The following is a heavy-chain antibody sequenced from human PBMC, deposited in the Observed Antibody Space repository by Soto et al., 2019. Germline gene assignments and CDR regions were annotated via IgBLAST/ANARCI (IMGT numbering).Heavy chain of an antibody. Sequence: SETLSLACIVTVDSSTSHNWSWLREPPGKGLSWISFIYYTRYRGSASYNPSLKGRGTISMDTSKNQFSLKVNSLTAADTAMYYCARHKYSSSWFFNSWGQGTQVTVS. CDR3: ARHKYSSSWFFNS. CDR2: IYYTRYRGSA. J-gene: IGHJ4*02. CDR1: VDSSTSHN. D-gene: IGHD6-13*01. V-gene: IGHV4-59*11.